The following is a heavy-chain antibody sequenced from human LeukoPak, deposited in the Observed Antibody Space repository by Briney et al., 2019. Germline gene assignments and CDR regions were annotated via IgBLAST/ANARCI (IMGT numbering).Heavy chain of an antibody. Sequence: PGGSLRLSCAASGFTFSSYGMHWVRQAPGKGLEWVAVISYDGSNKYYADSVKGRFTISRDNSKNTLYLQMNSLRAEDTAVYYCAKDRKFLVGAAGLFDYWGQGTLVTVSS. D-gene: IGHD2-15*01. CDR3: AKDRKFLVGAAGLFDY. V-gene: IGHV3-30*18. CDR2: ISYDGSNK. CDR1: GFTFSSYG. J-gene: IGHJ4*02.